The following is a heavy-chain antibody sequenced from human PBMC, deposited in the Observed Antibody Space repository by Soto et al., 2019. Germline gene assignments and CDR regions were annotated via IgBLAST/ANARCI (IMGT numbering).Heavy chain of an antibody. D-gene: IGHD2-15*01. CDR3: ARSPDCSGGSCYSNWFDP. V-gene: IGHV5-51*01. CDR2: IYPGDSDT. J-gene: IGHJ5*02. Sequence: GASLKISCKGSGYSYISYWIGWVRQMPGKGLEWMGIIYPGDSDTRYSPSFQGQVTISADKSISTAYLQWSSLKASDTAMYYCARSPDCSGGSCYSNWFDPWGQGTLVTVSS. CDR1: GYSYISYW.